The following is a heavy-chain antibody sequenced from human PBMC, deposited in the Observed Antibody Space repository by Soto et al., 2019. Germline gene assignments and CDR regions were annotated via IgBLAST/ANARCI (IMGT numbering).Heavy chain of an antibody. CDR3: AKGLEMATITTSENIN. V-gene: IGHV3-23*01. J-gene: IGHJ4*02. Sequence: GGSLRLSCAASGFTFSNYAMSWVRQAPGKGLEWVSAISGSGGSTYYADSVKGRFTISRDNSKNTLYLQMNSLRAEDTAVYYCAKGLEMATITTSENINWGQGTLVTVSS. CDR1: GFTFSNYA. CDR2: ISGSGGST. D-gene: IGHD5-12*01.